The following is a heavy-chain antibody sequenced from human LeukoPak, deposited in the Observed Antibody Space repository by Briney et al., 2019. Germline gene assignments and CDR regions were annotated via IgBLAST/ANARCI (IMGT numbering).Heavy chain of an antibody. CDR3: ARGGYQLPYKYFDY. J-gene: IGHJ4*02. CDR1: GASVSSGSNY. V-gene: IGHV4-61*01. CDR2: IYKSGST. D-gene: IGHD2-2*02. Sequence: SETLSLTCTVSGASVSSGSNYWSWIRQPPGKGLEWIGYIYKSGSTNYNPSLKSRVTISVDTSKNQFSLKLSSVTAADTAVYYCARGGYQLPYKYFDYWGQGTLVTVSS.